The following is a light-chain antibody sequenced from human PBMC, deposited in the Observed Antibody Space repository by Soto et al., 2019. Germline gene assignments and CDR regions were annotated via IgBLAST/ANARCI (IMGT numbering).Light chain of an antibody. V-gene: IGKV1-33*01. Sequence: DIQMTQSPSSLSASVGDRVTITCQASQDISNYLYWYQQKPGKAPKLLIYDASNMETGVPSRFSGSGSGTDFTLTISSLQPEDIATYYCQQYDNPSYTFGQGTKLEIK. CDR2: DAS. J-gene: IGKJ2*01. CDR3: QQYDNPSYT. CDR1: QDISNY.